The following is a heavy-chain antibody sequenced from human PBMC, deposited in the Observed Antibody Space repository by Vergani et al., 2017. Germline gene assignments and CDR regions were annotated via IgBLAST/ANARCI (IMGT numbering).Heavy chain of an antibody. CDR2: ISGSGGST. Sequence: EVQLLESGGGLVQPGGSLRLSCAASGFTFSSYAMSWVRQAPGKGLEWVSAISGSGGSTYYADSVKGRFTISRDNAKNSLYLQMNSLRAEDTAVYYCAREIGTMVRGPYAFDIWGQGTMVTVSS. D-gene: IGHD3-10*01. CDR1: GFTFSSYA. V-gene: IGHV3-23*01. J-gene: IGHJ3*02. CDR3: AREIGTMVRGPYAFDI.